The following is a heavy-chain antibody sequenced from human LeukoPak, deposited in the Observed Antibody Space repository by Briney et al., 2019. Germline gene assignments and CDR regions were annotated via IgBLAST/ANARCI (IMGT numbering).Heavy chain of an antibody. CDR2: AYDTGST. D-gene: IGHD6-19*01. CDR1: GDSISAGNYY. Sequence: SETLSLTCTVSGDSISAGNYYWSWIRQPAGKGLEWVGRAYDTGSTWHSPSLKDRVTISIDTSENQFSVNLNSVTAADTAVYFCARIVGSEGYSSGWYDYWGPGILVTVSS. V-gene: IGHV4-61*02. CDR3: ARIVGSEGYSSGWYDY. J-gene: IGHJ4*02.